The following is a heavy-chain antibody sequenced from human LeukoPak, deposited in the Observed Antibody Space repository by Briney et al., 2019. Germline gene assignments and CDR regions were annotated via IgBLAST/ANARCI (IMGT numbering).Heavy chain of an antibody. V-gene: IGHV3-11*06. J-gene: IGHJ4*02. CDR2: ISDDSTYT. CDR3: ARDADLRY. Sequence: GGSLRLSCVASGFTFSDRYMTWIRQAPGKGLEWVARISDDSTYTNYADSVKGRFSISRDNAKNSVYLQMNSLRADDTAVYYCARDADLRYWGQGTLVTVSS. CDR1: GFTFSDRY.